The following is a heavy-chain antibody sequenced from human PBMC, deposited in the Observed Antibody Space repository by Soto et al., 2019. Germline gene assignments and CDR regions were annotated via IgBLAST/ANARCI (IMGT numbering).Heavy chain of an antibody. V-gene: IGHV4-30-4*01. CDR3: ARSIMITFGGVNGMDV. J-gene: IGHJ6*02. D-gene: IGHD3-16*01. CDR1: GGSISSGDYY. CDR2: IYYSGST. Sequence: SETLSLTCTVSGGSISSGDYYWSWVRQPPGKGLEWIGYIYYSGSTYYNPSLKSRVTISVDTSKNQFSLKLSSVTAADTAVYYCARSIMITFGGVNGMDVWGQGTTVTVSS.